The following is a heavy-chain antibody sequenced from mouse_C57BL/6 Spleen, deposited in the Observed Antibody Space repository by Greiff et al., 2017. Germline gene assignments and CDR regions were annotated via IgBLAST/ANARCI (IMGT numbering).Heavy chain of an antibody. V-gene: IGHV1-52*01. CDR2: IDPSDSET. CDR1: GYTFTSYW. J-gene: IGHJ4*01. D-gene: IGHD2-3*01. CDR3: ARYPIYDGYYDAMDY. Sequence: QVQLKQPGAELVRPGSSVKLSCKASGYTFTSYWMHWVKQRPIQGLEWIGNIDPSDSETHYNQKFKDKATLTVDKSSSTAYMQLSSLTSEDSAVYYCARYPIYDGYYDAMDYWGQGTSVTVSS.